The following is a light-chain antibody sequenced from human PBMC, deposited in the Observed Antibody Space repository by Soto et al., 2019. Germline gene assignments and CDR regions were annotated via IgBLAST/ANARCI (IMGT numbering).Light chain of an antibody. CDR3: QQYNNWPPLS. V-gene: IGKV3-15*01. CDR2: GAS. J-gene: IGKJ4*01. CDR1: QSVSNN. Sequence: EIVMTKSPFTLSVSPGERATLSCRASQSVSNNLAWYQQKPGQAPRLLIFGASSRATCIPARFSGSGSGTEFTLTITSLQSEDFAGYYCQQYNNWPPLSFGGGTKVEIK.